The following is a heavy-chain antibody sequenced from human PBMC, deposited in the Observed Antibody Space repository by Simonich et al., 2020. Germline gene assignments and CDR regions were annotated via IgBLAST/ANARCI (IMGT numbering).Heavy chain of an antibody. CDR3: ARDRNWGWFDP. CDR1: GFTFSSYA. J-gene: IGHJ5*02. V-gene: IGHV3-30*07. CDR2: IQNEGINK. Sequence: QVQLVESGGGVVQPGRSLRLSCAASGFTFSSYAMHWVRQAPGKGRDWGAVIQNEGINKYDADSGKGRFTISRDNSKNTLYLQMNSLRAEDTAVYYCARDRNWGWFDPWGQGTLVTVSS. D-gene: IGHD7-27*01.